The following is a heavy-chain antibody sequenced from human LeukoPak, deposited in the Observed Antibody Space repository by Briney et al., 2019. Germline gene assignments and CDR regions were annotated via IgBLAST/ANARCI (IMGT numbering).Heavy chain of an antibody. CDR1: GYTFTIYY. V-gene: IGHV1-2*02. D-gene: IGHD2-2*02. Sequence: GASVKVSCKASGYTFTIYYMHWLRQAPGPGLEWMGSINPKSGGTSYARRFQGRVTMTRDTSISTAYMELSRLTSDDTAVYYCARNPAYCTSTSCYNDYWGQGTLVTVSS. CDR3: ARNPAYCTSTSCYNDY. J-gene: IGHJ4*02. CDR2: INPKSGGT.